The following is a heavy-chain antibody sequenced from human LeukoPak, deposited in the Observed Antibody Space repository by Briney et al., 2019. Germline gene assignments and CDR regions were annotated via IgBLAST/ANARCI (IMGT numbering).Heavy chain of an antibody. CDR2: ISAYNGNT. D-gene: IGHD6-19*01. J-gene: IGHJ5*02. CDR1: GYTITDYY. Sequence: GASVKVSCKASGYTITDYYIHWVRQAPGQGLEWMGWISAYNGNTNYAQKLQGRVTMTTDTSTSTAYMELRSLRSDDTAVYYCARDGDSSGWSSSVNWFDPWGQGTLVTVSS. V-gene: IGHV1-18*01. CDR3: ARDGDSSGWSSSVNWFDP.